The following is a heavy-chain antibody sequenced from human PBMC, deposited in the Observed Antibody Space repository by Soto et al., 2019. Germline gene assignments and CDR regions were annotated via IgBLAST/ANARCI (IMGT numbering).Heavy chain of an antibody. V-gene: IGHV4-31*03. D-gene: IGHD6-13*01. J-gene: IGHJ4*02. CDR3: ARYRTSGSWSKFDY. CDR2: TYYNGST. CDR1: GLTISSASYY. Sequence: QVLLQESGPRLMKPSQTLSLTCSVSGLTISSASYYWSWIRQHPGKGLEWVGNTYYNGSTYYSPSLKSRLTVWLDTSKNQFSLRLTSVTAADTAVYYCARYRTSGSWSKFDYWGRGTLVTVSS.